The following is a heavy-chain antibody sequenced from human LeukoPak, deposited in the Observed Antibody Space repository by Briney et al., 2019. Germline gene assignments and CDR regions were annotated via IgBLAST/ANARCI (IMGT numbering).Heavy chain of an antibody. D-gene: IGHD3-22*01. CDR1: GGSISSGSYY. CDR3: ARERTRTMIVAGYYFDY. J-gene: IGHJ4*02. V-gene: IGHV4-61*02. CDR2: IYTSGST. Sequence: SETLSLTCTVSGGSISSGSYYWSWIRQPAGKGLEWIGRIYTSGSTNYNPSLKSRVTISVDTSKNQFSLKLSSVTAADTAVYYCARERTRTMIVAGYYFDYWGQGTLVTVSS.